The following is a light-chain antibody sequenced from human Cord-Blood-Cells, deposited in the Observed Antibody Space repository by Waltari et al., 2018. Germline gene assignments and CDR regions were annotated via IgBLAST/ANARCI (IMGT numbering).Light chain of an antibody. V-gene: IGLV1-44*01. J-gene: IGLJ3*02. CDR3: AAWDDSLNGPV. Sequence: QSVLTQPPSPSGTPGPRFTISRSGIRPNFASNPLNLYQQHPGTAPKLLIYSNKQRPSGVPDRFSGSKSGTSASLAISGLQSEDEADYYCAAWDDSLNGPVFGGGTKLTVL. CDR2: SNK. CDR1: RPNFASNP.